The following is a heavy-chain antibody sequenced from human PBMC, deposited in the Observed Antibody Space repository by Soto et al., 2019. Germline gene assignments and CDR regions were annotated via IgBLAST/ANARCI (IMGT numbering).Heavy chain of an antibody. CDR2: IIPIFGTA. J-gene: IGHJ6*02. D-gene: IGHD2-2*01. V-gene: IGHV1-69*13. Sequence: ASVKVSCKASGGTFSSYAISWVRQAPGQGLEWMGGIIPIFGTANYAQKFQGRVTITADESTSTAYMELSSLRSEETAVYYGARGVGYCSSTSCFRGLYYYYYGMDVWGQGTTVTVSS. CDR3: ARGVGYCSSTSCFRGLYYYYYGMDV. CDR1: GGTFSSYA.